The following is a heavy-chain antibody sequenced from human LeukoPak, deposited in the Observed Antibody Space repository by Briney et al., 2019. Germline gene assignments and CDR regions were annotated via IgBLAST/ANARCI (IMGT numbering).Heavy chain of an antibody. CDR2: IIPIFGTA. J-gene: IGHJ2*01. Sequence: ASVKVSCKASGGTFISYAISWVRQAPGQGLEWMGGIIPIFGTANYAQKFQGRVTITADESTSTAYMELSSLRSEDTAVYYCASGYCGGDCYWYFDLWGRGTLVTVSS. V-gene: IGHV1-69*13. CDR1: GGTFISYA. D-gene: IGHD2-21*02. CDR3: ASGYCGGDCYWYFDL.